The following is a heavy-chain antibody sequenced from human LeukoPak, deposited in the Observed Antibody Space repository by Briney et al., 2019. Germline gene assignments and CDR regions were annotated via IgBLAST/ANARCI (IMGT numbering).Heavy chain of an antibody. D-gene: IGHD6-13*01. Sequence: AGGSLRLSCAASGFSFSNYAIHWVRQAPGKGLEWVAVISYEGSYKYYADSVKGRFTISRDNSKNTLYLQMNSLRAEDTTVYYCATRRVAAAGYNWFDPWGQGTLVTVSS. J-gene: IGHJ5*02. CDR3: ATRRVAAAGYNWFDP. CDR2: ISYEGSYK. V-gene: IGHV3-30*04. CDR1: GFSFSNYA.